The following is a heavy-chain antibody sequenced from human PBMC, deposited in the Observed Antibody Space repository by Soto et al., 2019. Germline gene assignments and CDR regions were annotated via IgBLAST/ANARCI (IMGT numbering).Heavy chain of an antibody. Sequence: PGGSLRLSCAASGFTFSSYSMNWVRQAPGKGLEWVSSISSSSSYIYYADSVKGRFTISRDNAKNSLYLQMNSLRAEDTAVYYCARDPTPADYGGTDAFDIWGQGTMVTVSS. J-gene: IGHJ3*02. CDR3: ARDPTPADYGGTDAFDI. V-gene: IGHV3-21*01. D-gene: IGHD4-17*01. CDR1: GFTFSSYS. CDR2: ISSSSSYI.